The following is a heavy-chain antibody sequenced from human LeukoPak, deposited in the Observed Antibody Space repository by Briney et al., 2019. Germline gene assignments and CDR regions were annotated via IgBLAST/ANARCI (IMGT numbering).Heavy chain of an antibody. CDR3: ARVTITTMNAFDI. V-gene: IGHV1-2*02. D-gene: IGHD4-11*01. Sequence: ASLKVSCKASGYTLTFTGYYMHWVRQAPGQGLEWMGWINPNSGGTNYEQKFQGRVTTTRDTSISTAYMELSRLRSDHTAVYYCARVTITTMNAFDIWGQGTMVTVSS. CDR2: INPNSGGT. CDR1: GYTLTFTGYY. J-gene: IGHJ3*02.